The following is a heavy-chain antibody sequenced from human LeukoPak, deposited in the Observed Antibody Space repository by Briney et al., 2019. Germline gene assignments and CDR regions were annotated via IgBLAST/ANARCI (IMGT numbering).Heavy chain of an antibody. CDR2: IYHSGST. J-gene: IGHJ4*02. Sequence: SETLSLTCTVSGYSISSGYYGGWIRQPPGRGLEWIGSIYHSGSTYYNPSLKSRVTISVDTSKNQFSLKLSSVTAADTAVYYCARDPLGATIDHWGQGTLVTVSS. CDR1: GYSISSGYY. CDR3: ARDPLGATIDH. V-gene: IGHV4-38-2*02. D-gene: IGHD1-26*01.